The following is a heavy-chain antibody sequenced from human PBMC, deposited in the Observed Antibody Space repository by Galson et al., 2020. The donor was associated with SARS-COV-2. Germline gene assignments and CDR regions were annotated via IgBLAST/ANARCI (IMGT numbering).Heavy chain of an antibody. CDR1: GGSISSSNYY. D-gene: IGHD3-22*01. Sequence: ETSETLSLTCTVSGGSISSSNYYWGWIRQPPGKGLEWIGSIYYSGSTYYNPSLKSRVTISVDTSKNQFSLKLSSVTAADTAVYYCARPLYDSSAYFDYWGQGTLVTVSS. CDR2: IYYSGST. J-gene: IGHJ4*02. V-gene: IGHV4-39*01. CDR3: ARPLYDSSAYFDY.